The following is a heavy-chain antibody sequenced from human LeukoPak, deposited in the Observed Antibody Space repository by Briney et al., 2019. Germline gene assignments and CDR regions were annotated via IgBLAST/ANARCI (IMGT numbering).Heavy chain of an antibody. V-gene: IGHV4-34*01. J-gene: IGHJ6*02. CDR2: INHSGST. Sequence: PSETLSLTCAVYGGSFSGYYWSWIRQPPGKGLEWIGEINHSGSTNYNPSLKSRVTISVDTSKNQFSLKLSSVTAADTAVYYCARVGPYSSSCPIYYYYGMDVWGQGTTVTVSS. CDR1: GGSFSGYY. CDR3: ARVGPYSSSCPIYYYYGMDV. D-gene: IGHD6-13*01.